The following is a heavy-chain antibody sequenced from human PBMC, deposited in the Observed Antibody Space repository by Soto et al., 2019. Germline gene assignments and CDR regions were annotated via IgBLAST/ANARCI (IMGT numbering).Heavy chain of an antibody. CDR2: IYYSGST. CDR1: GGSISSGGYY. CDR3: ARAVTIFGVVITGGYYYGMDV. D-gene: IGHD3-3*01. Sequence: SETLSLTCTVSGGSISSGGYYWSWIRQHPGKGLEWIGYIYYSGSTYYNPSLKSRVTISVDTSKNQFSLKLSSVTAADTAVYYCARAVTIFGVVITGGYYYGMDVWGQGTTVTVSS. J-gene: IGHJ6*02. V-gene: IGHV4-31*03.